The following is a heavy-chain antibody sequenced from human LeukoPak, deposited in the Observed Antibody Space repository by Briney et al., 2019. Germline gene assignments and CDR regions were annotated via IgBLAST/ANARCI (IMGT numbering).Heavy chain of an antibody. J-gene: IGHJ4*02. Sequence: SDTLSLTCTVSGRSIRSYYWSWIRQPPGKGLEWIAYIYYSGSTNYNPSLKSRVTISVDTSKNQFSLKLSSVTAADTAVYYCASYDSSGYANFGYWGQGTLVTVSS. V-gene: IGHV4-59*08. CDR1: GRSIRSYY. CDR2: IYYSGST. D-gene: IGHD3-22*01. CDR3: ASYDSSGYANFGY.